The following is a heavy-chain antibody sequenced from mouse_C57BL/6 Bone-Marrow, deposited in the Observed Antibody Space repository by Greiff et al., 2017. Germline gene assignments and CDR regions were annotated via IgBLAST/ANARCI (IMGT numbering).Heavy chain of an antibody. CDR3: ARGIYDGSSYDWFAY. CDR1: GYTFTSYG. J-gene: IGHJ3*01. V-gene: IGHV1-81*01. CDR2: IYPRSGNT. D-gene: IGHD1-1*01. Sequence: QVQLQQSGAELARPGASVKLSCKASGYTFTSYGISWVKQRTGQGLEWIGEIYPRSGNTYYNEKFKGKATLTADKSSSTAYMGLRSLTSEDSAVYFGARGIYDGSSYDWFAYWGQGTLVTVSA.